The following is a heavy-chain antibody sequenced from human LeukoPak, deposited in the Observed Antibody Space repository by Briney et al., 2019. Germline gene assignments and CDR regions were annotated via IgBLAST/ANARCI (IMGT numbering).Heavy chain of an antibody. Sequence: PSGTLSLTCAVSGGSISSSNWWSWVRQPPGKGLEWIGEINHSGSTNYNPSLKSRVTISVDTSKNQFSLKLSSVTAADTAVYYCARYIAAAGPFDYWGQGTLVTVSS. V-gene: IGHV4-4*02. CDR3: ARYIAAAGPFDY. D-gene: IGHD6-13*01. CDR2: INHSGST. CDR1: GGSISSSNW. J-gene: IGHJ4*02.